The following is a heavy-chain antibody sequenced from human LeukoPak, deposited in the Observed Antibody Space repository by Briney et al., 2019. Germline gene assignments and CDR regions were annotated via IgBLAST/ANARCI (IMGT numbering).Heavy chain of an antibody. CDR2: IYDSGST. J-gene: IGHJ3*02. Sequence: SETLSLTCTVSGGSLKSYYWSWIRQPPGKGLEWIGYIYDSGSTNYNPSLKSRVTISVDTSNNQFSLKLSSVTAADTAVYYCACLTTADAFDIWGQGTMVTVSS. CDR1: GGSLKSYY. V-gene: IGHV4-59*01. D-gene: IGHD3-22*01. CDR3: ACLTTADAFDI.